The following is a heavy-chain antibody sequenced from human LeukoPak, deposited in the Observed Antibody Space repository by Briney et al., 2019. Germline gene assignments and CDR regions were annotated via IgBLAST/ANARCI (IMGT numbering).Heavy chain of an antibody. D-gene: IGHD1-26*01. V-gene: IGHV3-9*01. CDR3: AKHPGGSYSCFDC. CDR1: GFTFDDHA. J-gene: IGHJ4*02. CDR2: ISWNSVSI. Sequence: PGGSLRLSCAASGFTFDDHAMHWVRQVPGKGLEWVSGISWNSVSIGYVDSVKGRFTISRDNSKNTLYLQMNSLRAEDTAIYYCAKHPGGSYSCFDCWGQGTLVTVSS.